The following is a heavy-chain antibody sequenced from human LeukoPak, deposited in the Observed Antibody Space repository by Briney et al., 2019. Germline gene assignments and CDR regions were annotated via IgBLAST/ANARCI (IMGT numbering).Heavy chain of an antibody. V-gene: IGHV4-39*01. J-gene: IGHJ4*02. D-gene: IGHD2-2*01. CDR3: ARHALVVPNSRDY. Sequence: SETLSLTCTVSGGSISSSNYYWGWVRQPPGKGLEWIGSIDYSGSTYYNPSLKSRVTISVDTSKNQFSLKLSSVTAADTAVYYCARHALVVPNSRDYWGQGTLVTVSS. CDR1: GGSISSSNYY. CDR2: IDYSGST.